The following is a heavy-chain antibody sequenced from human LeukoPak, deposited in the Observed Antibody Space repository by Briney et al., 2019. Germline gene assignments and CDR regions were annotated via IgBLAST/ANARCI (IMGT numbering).Heavy chain of an antibody. Sequence: GGSLRLSCVASGFILENHAMSWIRQAPGKGLGCVAHIFPDGHQESCDASVRGRFTVSRDNAKNSVFLQMNSLRVEDTAIYYCARWRWQQSEFDLWGQGALVTVSS. CDR3: ARWRWQQSEFDL. CDR2: IFPDGHQE. CDR1: GFILENHA. J-gene: IGHJ4*02. V-gene: IGHV3-7*01. D-gene: IGHD5-24*01.